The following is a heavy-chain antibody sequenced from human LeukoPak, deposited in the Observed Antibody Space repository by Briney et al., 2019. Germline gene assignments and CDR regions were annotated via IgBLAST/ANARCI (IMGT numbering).Heavy chain of an antibody. Sequence: PSETLSLTCTVSGYSISSGYYWGWIRQPPGKGLEWIGSIYHSGSTYYNPSLKSRVTISVDTSKNQFSLKLSSVTAADTAVYYCARDSIVPAVIGWFDPWGQGTLVTVSS. D-gene: IGHD2-2*01. J-gene: IGHJ5*02. V-gene: IGHV4-38-2*02. CDR1: GYSISSGYY. CDR2: IYHSGST. CDR3: ARDSIVPAVIGWFDP.